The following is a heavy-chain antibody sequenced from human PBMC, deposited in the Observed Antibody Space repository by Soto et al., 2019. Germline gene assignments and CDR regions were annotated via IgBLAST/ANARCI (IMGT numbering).Heavy chain of an antibody. Sequence: ASVKVSCKASGYTFTGHYLHWLRQAPGQGLEWMGWINPNTGGTYYTQKSQGRVTMTRDTSISTAYMELSSLKSDDTAVYYCAKDRGDIREKYNWLDPWGQGTLVTVPS. CDR3: AKDRGDIREKYNWLDP. V-gene: IGHV1-2*02. J-gene: IGHJ5*02. CDR1: GYTFTGHY. CDR2: INPNTGGT. D-gene: IGHD2-21*02.